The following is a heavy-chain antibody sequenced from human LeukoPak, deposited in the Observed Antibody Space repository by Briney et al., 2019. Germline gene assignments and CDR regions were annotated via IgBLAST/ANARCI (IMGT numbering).Heavy chain of an antibody. CDR1: GGTFNRYA. CDR2: IIPMFDTA. Sequence: SVKVSCKASGGTFNRYAISWVRQAPGQGLEWMGGIIPMFDTANYAQRFQGRLTITADKSTSTGYMELSSLTSEDTAVYYCARVGPWVNPDYYYYYMDVWGKGTTVTVSS. CDR3: ARVGPWVNPDYYYYYMDV. J-gene: IGHJ6*03. D-gene: IGHD1-14*01. V-gene: IGHV1-69*06.